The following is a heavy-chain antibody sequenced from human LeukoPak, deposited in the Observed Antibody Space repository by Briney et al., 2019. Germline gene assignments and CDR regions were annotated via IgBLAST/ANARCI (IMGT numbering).Heavy chain of an antibody. J-gene: IGHJ6*02. CDR2: IYSGGST. CDR1: GFTVSGNY. CDR3: ARDYGRYYYYGMDV. Sequence: GGSLRLSCAASGFTVSGNYMSWVRQAPGKGLEWVSVIYSGGSTYYADSVKGRFTISRDNSKNTLYLQMNSLRAEDTAVYYCARDYGRYYYYGMDVWGQGTTVTVSS. D-gene: IGHD1-26*01. V-gene: IGHV3-66*01.